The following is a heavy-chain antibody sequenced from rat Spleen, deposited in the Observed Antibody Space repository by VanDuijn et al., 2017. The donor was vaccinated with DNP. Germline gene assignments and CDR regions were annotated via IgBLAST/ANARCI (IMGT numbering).Heavy chain of an antibody. J-gene: IGHJ2*01. CDR1: GFTFSDYY. CDR3: ATDEGH. Sequence: EVQLVESDGGFVQPGRSQKLSCAASGFTFSDYYMAWVRQAPTKGLEWVATISDDGLTTYYRDSVKGRFTISRDNAKSTLYLQMDSLRSEDTATYYCATDEGHWGQGVTVTVSS. V-gene: IGHV5-20*01. D-gene: IGHD1-11*01. CDR2: ISDDGLTT.